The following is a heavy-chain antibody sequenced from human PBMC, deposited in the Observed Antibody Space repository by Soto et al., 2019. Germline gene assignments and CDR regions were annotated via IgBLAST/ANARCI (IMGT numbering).Heavy chain of an antibody. Sequence: QVQLVESGGGVVQPGRSLRVSCAASGFTFSSYAMHWVRQAPGKGLEWVAVIWYDGTSKYYADSVKGRFTISRDSSKNTLYLQIKSLRVEDTAVYYCARDFVGSDYHFDCWGQGTLVTVSS. J-gene: IGHJ4*02. CDR2: IWYDGTSK. CDR1: GFTFSSYA. V-gene: IGHV3-33*01. D-gene: IGHD4-17*01. CDR3: ARDFVGSDYHFDC.